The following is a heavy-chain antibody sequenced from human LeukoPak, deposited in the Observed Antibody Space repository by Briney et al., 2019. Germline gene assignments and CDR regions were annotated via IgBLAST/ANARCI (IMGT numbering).Heavy chain of an antibody. J-gene: IGHJ4*02. CDR2: ISSSSSYI. V-gene: IGHV3-21*04. D-gene: IGHD5-12*01. CDR3: ARGRYSGTTYYFDY. CDR1: GFTFSSYS. Sequence: GGSLRLSCAASGFTFSSYSMNWVRQAPGKGLEWVSSISSSSSYIYYADSVKGRFTISRDNAKNSLYLQMNSLRAEDTAMYYCARGRYSGTTYYFDYWGQGTLVTVSS.